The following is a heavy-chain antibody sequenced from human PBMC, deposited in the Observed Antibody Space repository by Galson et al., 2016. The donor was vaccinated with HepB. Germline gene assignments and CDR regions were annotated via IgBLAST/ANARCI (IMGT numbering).Heavy chain of an antibody. D-gene: IGHD3-10*01. V-gene: IGHV3-23*01. CDR1: GFTFSNYA. Sequence: SLRLSCAASGFTFSNYAMNWVRQAPGKGLEWASAISGRGGSTFYAESVKGRFTISRDSSKNTLFLQMNSLRAEDTAMYYCAREAVGYSTSGTPPYGMDVWGQGTTVTVSS. J-gene: IGHJ6*02. CDR3: AREAVGYSTSGTPPYGMDV. CDR2: ISGRGGST.